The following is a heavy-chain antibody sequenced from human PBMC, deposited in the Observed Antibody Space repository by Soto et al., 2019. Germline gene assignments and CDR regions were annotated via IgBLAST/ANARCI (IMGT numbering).Heavy chain of an antibody. CDR1: VFTFSTYA. V-gene: IGHV3-23*01. D-gene: IGHD3-10*01. CDR2: ISGSGGST. J-gene: IGHJ4*02. CDR3: AQDVGSRLPYYFDH. Sequence: LRLSCAASVFTFSTYAMSWVRQAPGKGLEWVSAISGSGGSTYYADSVKGRFTISRDNSKNTVYLQMNSLRAEDTALYYCAQDVGSRLPYYFDHRYQATLGTVFS.